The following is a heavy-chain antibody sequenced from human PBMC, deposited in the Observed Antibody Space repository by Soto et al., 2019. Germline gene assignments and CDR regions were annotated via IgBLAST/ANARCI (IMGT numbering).Heavy chain of an antibody. Sequence: GGSLRLSCAASGFTFSSYGMHWVRQAPGKGLEWVAVIWYDGSNKYYADSVKGRFTISRDNSKNTLYLQMNSLRAEDTAVYYCARDTVTTPHYYYGMDVWGQGTTVTVSS. J-gene: IGHJ6*02. CDR2: IWYDGSNK. CDR1: GFTFSSYG. CDR3: ARDTVTTPHYYYGMDV. V-gene: IGHV3-33*01. D-gene: IGHD4-17*01.